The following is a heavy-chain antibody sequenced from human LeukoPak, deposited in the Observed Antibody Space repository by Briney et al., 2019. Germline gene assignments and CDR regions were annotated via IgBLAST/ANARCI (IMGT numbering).Heavy chain of an antibody. V-gene: IGHV4-4*07. CDR1: GGSISSYY. J-gene: IGHJ5*02. Sequence: SXXLSLTCTVSGGSISSYYWSWIRQPAGKGLEWIGRIYTSGSTNYNPSLKSRVTISVDTYKNQFSLKLSSVTAADTAVYYCARDMGSIFAPSWFDPWGQGTLVTVSS. CDR3: ARDMGSIFAPSWFDP. CDR2: IYTSGST. D-gene: IGHD3-9*01.